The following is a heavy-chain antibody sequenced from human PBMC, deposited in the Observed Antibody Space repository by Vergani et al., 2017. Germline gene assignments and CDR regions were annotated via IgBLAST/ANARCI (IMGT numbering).Heavy chain of an antibody. CDR3: ARVNTETNGHLYYYYYMDV. CDR2: IDHTGRP. J-gene: IGHJ6*03. D-gene: IGHD4-11*01. CDR1: GGSFTSYH. Sequence: QVQLQQWGGGLLKPSETLSLTCVVNGGSFTSYHWTWIRQSPGEGLEWVGDIDHTGRPDYNPSLKSRLTMSVDKSRNQCSLMLNSVTATDTAIYFCARVNTETNGHLYYYYYMDVWVQGTAVTVS. V-gene: IGHV4-34*01.